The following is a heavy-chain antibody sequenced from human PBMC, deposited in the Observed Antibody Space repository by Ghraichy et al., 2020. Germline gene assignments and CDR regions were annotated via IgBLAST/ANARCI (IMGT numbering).Heavy chain of an antibody. V-gene: IGHV3-23*01. J-gene: IGHJ5*02. CDR3: ARSSSGWGCFDP. CDR2: ISGNGGST. CDR1: GFTFSSYA. D-gene: IGHD6-19*01. Sequence: LTCAASGFTFSSYAMSWVRQAPGKGLEWVSSISGNGGSTHYADSVKGRFTISRDNSKNTLYLQMNSLRAEDTAVYYCARSSSGWGCFDPWGQGTLVTVSS.